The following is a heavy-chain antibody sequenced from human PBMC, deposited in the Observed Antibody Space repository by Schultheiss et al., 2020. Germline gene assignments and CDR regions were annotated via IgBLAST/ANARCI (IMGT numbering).Heavy chain of an antibody. CDR2: IYYSGST. J-gene: IGHJ6*02. CDR1: GGSISSGGYY. D-gene: IGHD2-2*01. Sequence: SETLSLTCTVSGGSISSGGYYWGWIRQPPGKGLEWIGYIYYSGSTNYNPSLKSRVTISVDTSKNQFSLKLSSVTAADTAVYYCARDGGREDIVVVPAASLDVWGQGTTVTVSS. V-gene: IGHV4-61*08. CDR3: ARDGGREDIVVVPAASLDV.